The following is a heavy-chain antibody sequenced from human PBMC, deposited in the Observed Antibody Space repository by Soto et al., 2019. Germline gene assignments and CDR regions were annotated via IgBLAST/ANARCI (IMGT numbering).Heavy chain of an antibody. V-gene: IGHV4-31*03. CDR1: GGSISSGGYY. CDR3: ARGWCGELSWFDP. J-gene: IGHJ5*02. CDR2: ISYSGST. D-gene: IGHD3-10*01. Sequence: QVQLQESGPGLVKPSQTLSLPCTVSGGSISSGGYYWSWIRQHPGKGLEWIGYISYSGSTYYNPSLKSRVTISVDTSKNQFSLKLSSVTPADTAVYYCARGWCGELSWFDPWGQGTLVTVSS.